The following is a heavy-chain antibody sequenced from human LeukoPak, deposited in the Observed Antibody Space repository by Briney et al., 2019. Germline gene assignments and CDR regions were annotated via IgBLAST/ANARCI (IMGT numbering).Heavy chain of an antibody. D-gene: IGHD1-1*01. Sequence: ASVKVSCKASGYTFTSYGISWVRQAPGQGLEWMGWISAYNGNTNYAQKLQGRVTMTTDTSTSTAYMELRSLRSDDTAVYYCARDPFDWNDDYYYGMDVWGQGTTVTLSS. CDR3: ARDPFDWNDDYYYGMDV. CDR2: ISAYNGNT. J-gene: IGHJ6*02. V-gene: IGHV1-18*01. CDR1: GYTFTSYG.